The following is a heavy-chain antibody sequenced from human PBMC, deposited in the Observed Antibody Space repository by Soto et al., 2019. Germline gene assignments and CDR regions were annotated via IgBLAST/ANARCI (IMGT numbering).Heavy chain of an antibody. CDR2: VYSSGTT. D-gene: IGHD5-18*01. V-gene: IGHV3-53*02. CDR1: GLAVTSNY. Sequence: EVQLVETGGGLIQPGGSLSLSCAASGLAVTSNYMSWVRQAPGKGLEWVSIVYSSGTTYYADSVKGRFTFSRDKSKNTIYLPRRNLRAEDTAVYYCARVDTYDYYYSMDVWGQGTTVTVSS. CDR3: ARVDTYDYYYSMDV. J-gene: IGHJ6*02.